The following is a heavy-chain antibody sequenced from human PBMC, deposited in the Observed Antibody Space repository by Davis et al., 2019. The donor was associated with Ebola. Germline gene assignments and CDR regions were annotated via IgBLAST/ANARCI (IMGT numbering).Heavy chain of an antibody. CDR1: GFTFTDSY. D-gene: IGHD2-15*01. Sequence: GESLKISCTASGFTFTDSYMTWVRQAPGKGLEWLAHISTNGEVKTYPPSAKGRFTVSRDNAEPSLYLEIERLRVDDTAVYYCASDLAAAPLRGYGHGLGVWGQGTTVTVSS. CDR2: ISTNGEVK. J-gene: IGHJ6*02. V-gene: IGHV3-11*01. CDR3: ASDLAAAPLRGYGHGLGV.